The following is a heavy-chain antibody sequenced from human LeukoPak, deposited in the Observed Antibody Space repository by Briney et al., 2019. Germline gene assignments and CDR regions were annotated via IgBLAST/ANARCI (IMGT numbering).Heavy chain of an antibody. CDR3: ARVTAGIDY. D-gene: IGHD6-13*01. Sequence: SETLSLTCTVSGGSISSYYWSWVRQPPRKGLEWIGYIYYSGSTNYNPSLKSRVTISVDTSKNQFSLKLSSVTAADTAVYYCARVTAGIDYWGQGTLVTVSS. CDR2: IYYSGST. CDR1: GGSISSYY. J-gene: IGHJ4*02. V-gene: IGHV4-59*01.